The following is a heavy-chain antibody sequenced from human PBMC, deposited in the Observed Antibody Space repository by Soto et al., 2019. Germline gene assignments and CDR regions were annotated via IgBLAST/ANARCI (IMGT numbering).Heavy chain of an antibody. CDR1: GYTFTGYY. V-gene: IGHV1-2*02. Sequence: QVQLVQSGAEVKKPGASVKVSCKASGYTFTGYYMHWVRQAPGRGLEWMGWINPNSGGTNYAQKFQGRVTMTRDTSISTAYMDLSRPRSVDTAVYYCARWPVAYCGGDCLSWGQGTLVTVSS. J-gene: IGHJ5*02. CDR2: INPNSGGT. CDR3: ARWPVAYCGGDCLS. D-gene: IGHD2-21*02.